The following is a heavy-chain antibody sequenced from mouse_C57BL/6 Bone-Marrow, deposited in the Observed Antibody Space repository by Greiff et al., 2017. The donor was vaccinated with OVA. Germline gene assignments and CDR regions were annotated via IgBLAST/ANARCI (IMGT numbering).Heavy chain of an antibody. V-gene: IGHV5-12*01. D-gene: IGHD2-4*01. Sequence: DVMLVESGGGLVQPGGSLKLSCAASGFTFSDYYMYWVRQTPEKRLEWVAYISNGGGSTYYPDTVKGRFTISRDNAKNTLYLQMSRLKSEDTAMYYCARHYDYDDGYAMDYWGQGTSVTVSS. J-gene: IGHJ4*01. CDR3: ARHYDYDDGYAMDY. CDR2: ISNGGGST. CDR1: GFTFSDYY.